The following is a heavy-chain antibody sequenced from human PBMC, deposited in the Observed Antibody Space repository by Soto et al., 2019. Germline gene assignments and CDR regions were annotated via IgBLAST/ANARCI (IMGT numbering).Heavy chain of an antibody. J-gene: IGHJ6*02. CDR3: ARVYCSTTTCYGYYAMDV. D-gene: IGHD2-2*01. CDR2: INAGDGNT. Sequence: ASVKVSCKAFGYTFTNYAMHWVRQAPGQGLEWMGWINAGDGNTKYSQKFQDRVTITRDTSASTAYMELSSLRSEDTAVYYCARVYCSTTTCYGYYAMDVWGQGATVTVSS. CDR1: GYTFTNYA. V-gene: IGHV1-3*01.